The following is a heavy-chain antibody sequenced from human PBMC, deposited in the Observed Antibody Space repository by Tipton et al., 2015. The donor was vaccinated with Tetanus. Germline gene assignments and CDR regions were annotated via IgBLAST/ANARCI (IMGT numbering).Heavy chain of an antibody. J-gene: IGHJ4*02. CDR1: GESFSGFY. CDR3: ARPTLLLVIDS. CDR2: INHRGGI. V-gene: IGHV4-34*01. Sequence: TLSLTCAVSGESFSGFYWHWIRQSPGKGLEWIGEINHRGGIAYNPSLKSRATISVDTSKNQFSLNLTSVTAADTAVYYCARPTLLLVIDSWGQGTLVTVSS. D-gene: IGHD2-15*01.